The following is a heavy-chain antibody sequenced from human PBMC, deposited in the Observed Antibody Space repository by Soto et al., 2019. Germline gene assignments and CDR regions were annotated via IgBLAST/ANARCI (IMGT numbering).Heavy chain of an antibody. D-gene: IGHD3-10*01. CDR3: ARDTSYYGSGSYYYFDL. V-gene: IGHV3-21*01. CDR2: ISGTSDYI. J-gene: IGHJ4*02. CDR1: GFTFRSSS. Sequence: SLRLSCVASGFTFRSSSMNWVRQAPGKGLEWVSSISGTSDYIDYADSVKGRFTVSRDNVKNSLYLQMDSLRAEDTALYYCARDTSYYGSGSYYYFDLWGQGTLVTVSS.